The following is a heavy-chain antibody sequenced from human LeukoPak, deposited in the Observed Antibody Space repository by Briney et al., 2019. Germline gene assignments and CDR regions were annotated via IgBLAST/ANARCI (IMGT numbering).Heavy chain of an antibody. CDR2: IYPGDSDT. J-gene: IGHJ4*02. D-gene: IGHD3-10*01. CDR1: GYSFTSSW. CDR3: ASAITMVRGVIITGLYFDY. Sequence: GESLKISCKGSGYSFTSSWIGWVRQMPGKGLERMGIIYPGDSDTSSRQSFQGHATISADKSISTAYLQWSSLKASDTAMYYCASAITMVRGVIITGLYFDYWGQGTLVTVSS. V-gene: IGHV5-51*01.